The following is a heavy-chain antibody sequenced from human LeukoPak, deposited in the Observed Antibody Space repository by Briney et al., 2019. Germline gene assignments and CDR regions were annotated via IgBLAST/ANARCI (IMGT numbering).Heavy chain of an antibody. CDR3: ARGLSSSWYWFDT. D-gene: IGHD6-13*01. J-gene: IGHJ5*02. V-gene: IGHV4-61*02. CDR1: GGSISSESYY. CDR2: INTSGNI. Sequence: SETLSLTCTVSGGSISSESYYWSWIRQPAGKALEWIGRINTSGNINYNPSLKSRVTLSVDTSNNQFSLKLSSLTAADTVVYYCARGLSSSWYWFDTWGQGTLVTVSS.